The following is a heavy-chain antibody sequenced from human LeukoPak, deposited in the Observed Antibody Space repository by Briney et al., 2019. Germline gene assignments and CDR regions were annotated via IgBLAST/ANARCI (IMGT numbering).Heavy chain of an antibody. CDR3: ARETRRSRFDY. CDR1: GGSISGYY. J-gene: IGHJ4*02. Sequence: SETLSLTCAVYGGSISGYYWSWIRQPPGKGLEWIGEIHYSESANYNPSLKSRAIISVDTSKNQFSLKLTSVTAEDTAVYYCARETRRSRFDYWGQGTLVTVSS. D-gene: IGHD2-2*01. CDR2: IHYSESA. V-gene: IGHV4-34*01.